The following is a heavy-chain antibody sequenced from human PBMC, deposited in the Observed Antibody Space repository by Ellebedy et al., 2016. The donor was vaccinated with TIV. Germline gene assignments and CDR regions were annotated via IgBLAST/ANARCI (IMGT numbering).Heavy chain of an antibody. J-gene: IGHJ6*04. Sequence: GESLKISCAASGFTFSSYGMHWVRQAPGKGLEWVAVISYDGSNKYYADSVKGRFTISRDNSKNTLYLQMNSLRAEDTAVYYCARSPDIVVVPDVWGKGTTVTVSS. V-gene: IGHV3-30*03. D-gene: IGHD2-2*01. CDR2: ISYDGSNK. CDR3: ARSPDIVVVPDV. CDR1: GFTFSSYG.